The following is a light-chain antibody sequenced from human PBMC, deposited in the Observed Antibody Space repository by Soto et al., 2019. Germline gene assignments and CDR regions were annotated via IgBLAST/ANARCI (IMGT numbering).Light chain of an antibody. V-gene: IGKV4-1*01. J-gene: IGKJ1*01. CDR2: WAS. Sequence: IVMTQSPDSLPVSLGGRATTNGKSSQRVLYSSNNKNYLAGYQQKQGQPPRLLIYWASTRESGVPDRFSGSGSGTDFTLTLSSLQAENVAVYYCQQYYRPWTFGQGTKVEIK. CDR1: QRVLYSSNNKNY. CDR3: QQYYRPWT.